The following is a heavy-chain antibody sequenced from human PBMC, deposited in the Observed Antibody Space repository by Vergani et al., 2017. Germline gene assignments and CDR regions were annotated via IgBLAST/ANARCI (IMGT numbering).Heavy chain of an antibody. V-gene: IGHV3-33*06. J-gene: IGHJ4*02. Sequence: QGQLVESGGGIVQPGRSLTLSCVASRSTFKTYGMHWVRQAPGKGLEWVGLIYYDGSNAYYADSVKGRFTISRDNSKNTLYLQMSSLRAEDTAVYYCANSPLSIAAVRMYYFDYWGQGTLVTVSS. D-gene: IGHD6-13*01. CDR3: ANSPLSIAAVRMYYFDY. CDR2: IYYDGSNA. CDR1: RSTFKTYG.